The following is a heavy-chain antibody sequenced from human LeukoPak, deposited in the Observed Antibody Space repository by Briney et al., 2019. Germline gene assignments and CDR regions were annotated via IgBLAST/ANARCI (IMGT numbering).Heavy chain of an antibody. V-gene: IGHV3-23*01. CDR1: GFTFSTYA. CDR2: ISGSTGRT. Sequence: GGSLRLSCAASGFTFSTYAMSWVRQAPGKGLEWVSAISGSTGRTYYADSVKGRFTISRDNSKNTLYLQMNNLRAEDTAVYYCAPRVVGSAPFDYWGEGTLVTVSS. D-gene: IGHD2-15*01. CDR3: APRVVGSAPFDY. J-gene: IGHJ4*02.